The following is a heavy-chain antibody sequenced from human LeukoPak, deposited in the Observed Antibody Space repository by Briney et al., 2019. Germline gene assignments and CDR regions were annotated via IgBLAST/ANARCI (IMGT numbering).Heavy chain of an antibody. Sequence: GGSLRLSCAASGLTFSSHWMHWVRQAPGKGLVWVSRITNDGSSTTYADSVTGRFTISTDRATNTLYLQMNSLRAEDTALYYCAKGSGRGSSSALDYWGQGTLVTVSS. CDR3: AKGSGRGSSSALDY. CDR1: GLTFSSHW. V-gene: IGHV3-74*01. J-gene: IGHJ4*01. D-gene: IGHD5-18*01. CDR2: ITNDGSST.